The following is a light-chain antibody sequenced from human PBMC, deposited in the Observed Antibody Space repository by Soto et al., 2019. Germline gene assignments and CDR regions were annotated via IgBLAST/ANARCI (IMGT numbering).Light chain of an antibody. CDR1: SSDVGGYNY. J-gene: IGLJ2*01. CDR2: EVS. V-gene: IGLV2-14*01. Sequence: QSALTQPASVSGSPGQSITISCTGSSSDVGGYNYVSWYQQHPGKAPKLMIYEVSNRPSGISNRFSGSKSGNTASLTLSGLQAEDEADYYCSSYTSNSTLVFGGGTQLTVL. CDR3: SSYTSNSTLV.